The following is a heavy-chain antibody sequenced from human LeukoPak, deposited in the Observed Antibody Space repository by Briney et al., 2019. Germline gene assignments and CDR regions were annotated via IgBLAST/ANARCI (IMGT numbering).Heavy chain of an antibody. J-gene: IGHJ5*02. V-gene: IGHV1-8*01. CDR2: MNPNSGNT. CDR3: ARGAHNYDSSGYSP. Sequence: ASVKVSCKASGYTFTSYDINWVRQATGQVLEWMGWMNPNSGNTGYAQKFQGRVTMTRNTSISTAYLELSSLRSEDTAAYYCARGAHNYDSSGYSPWGQGTLVTVSS. D-gene: IGHD3-22*01. CDR1: GYTFTSYD.